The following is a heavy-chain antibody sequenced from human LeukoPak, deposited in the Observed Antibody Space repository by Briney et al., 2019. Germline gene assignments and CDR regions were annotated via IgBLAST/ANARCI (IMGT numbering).Heavy chain of an antibody. CDR2: ISAYNGNT. J-gene: IGHJ6*04. Sequence: AAVKVSCKASGYTFTSYGISWVRQAPGQGLEWMGWISAYNGNTNYAQKLQGRVTMTTDTSTSTAYMELRSLRSDDTAVYYCARGGGTMVRGVIAMDVWGKGTTVTVSS. CDR1: GYTFTSYG. V-gene: IGHV1-18*01. CDR3: ARGGGTMVRGVIAMDV. D-gene: IGHD3-10*01.